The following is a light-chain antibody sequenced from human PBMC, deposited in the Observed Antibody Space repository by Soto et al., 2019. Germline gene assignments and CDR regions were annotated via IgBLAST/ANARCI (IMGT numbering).Light chain of an antibody. J-gene: IGKJ1*01. CDR3: QHDNNWPWT. CDR2: GAS. V-gene: IGKV3-15*01. CDR1: QSVSSN. Sequence: EIVMTQSPATLSVSPGERATLSCRASQSVSSNLAWYQQKPGQAPMLLIYGASTRATGIPARFSGSGSGTEFTLTISSLQSEDFAVYYGQHDNNWPWTFGQGTKVEIK.